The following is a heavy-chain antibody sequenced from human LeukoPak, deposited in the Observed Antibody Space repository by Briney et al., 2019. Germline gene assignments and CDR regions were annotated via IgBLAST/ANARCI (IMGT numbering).Heavy chain of an antibody. V-gene: IGHV3-48*01. D-gene: IGHD2-2*01. CDR3: AASLPNIVVVPATRGPFGY. J-gene: IGHJ4*02. CDR1: GFTFSAYH. Sequence: GGSLRLSCAASGFTFSAYHINWVRQAPGKGLEWISYISTTGTTIHYADSVKGRFAISRDNAKSSLYLQMNSLRAEDTAVYYCAASLPNIVVVPATRGPFGYWGQGALVTVSS. CDR2: ISTTGTTI.